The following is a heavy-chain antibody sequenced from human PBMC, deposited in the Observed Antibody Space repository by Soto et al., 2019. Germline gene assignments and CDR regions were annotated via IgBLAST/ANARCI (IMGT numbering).Heavy chain of an antibody. CDR3: AKDRGHSYGPEGFDP. D-gene: IGHD5-18*01. J-gene: IGHJ5*02. CDR2: ISGSGGST. CDR1: GFTFSSYA. Sequence: GGSLRLSCAASGFTFSSYAMSWVRQAPGKGLEWVSAISGSGGSTYYADSVKGRFTISRDNSKNTLYLQMNSLRAEDTAVYYCAKDRGHSYGPEGFDPWGQGTLVTVSS. V-gene: IGHV3-23*01.